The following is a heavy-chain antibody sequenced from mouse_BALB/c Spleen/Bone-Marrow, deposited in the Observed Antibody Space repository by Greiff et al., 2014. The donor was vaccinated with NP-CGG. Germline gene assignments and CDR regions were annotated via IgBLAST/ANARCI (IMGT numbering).Heavy chain of an antibody. V-gene: IGHV5-17*02. J-gene: IGHJ2*01. D-gene: IGHD1-1*01. Sequence: VQLQQSGGGLVQPGGSRKLSCAASGFTFSSFGMHWVRQAPEKGLEWVAYISSGSSTIYYADTVKGRFTISRDNPKNTLFLQMTSLRSEDTAMYYCARSPYGYFDDWGQGTTLTVSS. CDR1: GFTFSSFG. CDR2: ISSGSSTI. CDR3: ARSPYGYFDD.